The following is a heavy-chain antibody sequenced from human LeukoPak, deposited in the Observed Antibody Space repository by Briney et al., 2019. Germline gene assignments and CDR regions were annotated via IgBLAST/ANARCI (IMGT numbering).Heavy chain of an antibody. Sequence: GGSLRLSCAASGFTFSSYGMHWVRQAPGKGLEWVAFIRYDGSNKYYADSVKGRFTISRDNSKNTLYLRMNNLRAEDTAVYYCARGGLEMATTLNWYFNLWGRGTLVTVSS. CDR1: GFTFSSYG. CDR3: ARGGLEMATTLNWYFNL. J-gene: IGHJ2*01. V-gene: IGHV3-30*02. D-gene: IGHD5-24*01. CDR2: IRYDGSNK.